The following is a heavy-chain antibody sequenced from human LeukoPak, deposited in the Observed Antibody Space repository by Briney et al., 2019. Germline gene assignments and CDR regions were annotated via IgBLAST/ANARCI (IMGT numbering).Heavy chain of an antibody. V-gene: IGHV4-59*08. J-gene: IGHJ6*03. CDR1: GDSISGYY. D-gene: IGHD2-2*01. CDR2: IYYSGYT. CDR3: AKTARYCSSTSCYAHYYYYMDV. Sequence: SQTLSLTCTVSGDSISGYYWSWIRQPPGKGLEWIAYIYYSGYTNYNPSLKSRVTISVDTSKNQFSLKLSSVAAADTAVYYCAKTARYCSSTSCYAHYYYYMDVWGKGTTVTVSS.